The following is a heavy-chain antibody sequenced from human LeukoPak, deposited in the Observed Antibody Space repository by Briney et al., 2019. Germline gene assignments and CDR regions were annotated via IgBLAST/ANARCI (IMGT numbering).Heavy chain of an antibody. D-gene: IGHD1-26*01. V-gene: IGHV1-46*01. J-gene: IGHJ4*02. Sequence: ASVKVSCKASGYTFTSYAMNWVRQAPGQGLEWMGIINPSGGSTSYAQKLQGRVTMTRDTSTSTVYMELSSLRAEDTAVYYCARLVGATRLDDYWGQGTLVTVSS. CDR1: GYTFTSYA. CDR3: ARLVGATRLDDY. CDR2: INPSGGST.